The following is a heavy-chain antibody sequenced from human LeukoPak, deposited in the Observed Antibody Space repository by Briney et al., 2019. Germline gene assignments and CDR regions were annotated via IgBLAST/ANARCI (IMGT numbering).Heavy chain of an antibody. V-gene: IGHV1-2*02. D-gene: IGHD3-10*01. Sequence: ASVKVSCKASGYTFTGYYMHWVRQAPGQGLEWMGSINPNSGGTNYAQKFQGRVTMTRDTSISTAYMELSRLRSDDTAVYYCARESSSGSYGMDVWGQGTTVTVSS. CDR2: INPNSGGT. CDR3: ARESSSGSYGMDV. J-gene: IGHJ6*02. CDR1: GYTFTGYY.